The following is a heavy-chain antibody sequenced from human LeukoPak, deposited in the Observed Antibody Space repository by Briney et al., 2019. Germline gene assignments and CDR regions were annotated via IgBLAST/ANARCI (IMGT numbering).Heavy chain of an antibody. J-gene: IGHJ4*02. D-gene: IGHD3-22*01. Sequence: GGSLRLSCAASGFTFSSYWMHWVRQAPGKGLVWVSRINSDGSSTSYADSVKGRFTISRDNSKNTLFLQMSSLTAGDTAVYYCAKSAYYDSSGFYREYYFEHWGQGTLVTVSS. CDR2: INSDGSST. CDR1: GFTFSSYW. CDR3: AKSAYYDSSGFYREYYFEH. V-gene: IGHV3-74*01.